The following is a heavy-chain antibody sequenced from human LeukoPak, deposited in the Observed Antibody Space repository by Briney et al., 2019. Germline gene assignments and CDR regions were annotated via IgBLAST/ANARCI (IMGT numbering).Heavy chain of an antibody. V-gene: IGHV4-61*01. CDR2: NYYSGST. CDR1: GGSVSSGSYY. D-gene: IGHD2-15*01. J-gene: IGHJ5*02. CDR3: ARDDRIYGSFDP. Sequence: SETLSLTCTVSGGSVSSGSYYWSWIRQPPGKGLEWIGYNYYSGSTNYNPSLKSRVTISVDTSKNQFSLKLSSVTAADTAVYYCARDDRIYGSFDPWGQGTLVTVSS.